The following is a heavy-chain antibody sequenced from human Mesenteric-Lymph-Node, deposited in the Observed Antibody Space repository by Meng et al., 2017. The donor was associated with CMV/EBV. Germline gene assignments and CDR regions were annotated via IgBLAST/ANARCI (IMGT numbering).Heavy chain of an antibody. J-gene: IGHJ5*02. Sequence: QLQRQESGPGLVKPSETLSLTCPVSGGSISSSSYYWGWIRQPPGKGLEWIGSIYYSGSTYYNPSLKSRVTISVDTSKNQFSLKLSSVTAADTAVYYCARPHYYGSGSSPWFDPWGQGTLVTVSS. CDR3: ARPHYYGSGSSPWFDP. CDR1: GGSISSSSYY. V-gene: IGHV4-39*01. CDR2: IYYSGST. D-gene: IGHD3-10*01.